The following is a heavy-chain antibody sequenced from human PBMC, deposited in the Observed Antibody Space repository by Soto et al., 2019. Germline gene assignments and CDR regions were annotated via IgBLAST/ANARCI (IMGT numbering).Heavy chain of an antibody. CDR3: ARAPTYYYGSGSYIY. D-gene: IGHD3-10*01. CDR2: IYYSGST. Sequence: SETLSLTCTVSGGSISSGDYYWSWIRQPPGKGLEWIGYIYYSGSTYYNPSLKSRVTISVDTSKNQFSLKLSSVTAADTAVYYCARAPTYYYGSGSYIYWGQGTLVTVSS. CDR1: GGSISSGDYY. V-gene: IGHV4-30-4*01. J-gene: IGHJ4*02.